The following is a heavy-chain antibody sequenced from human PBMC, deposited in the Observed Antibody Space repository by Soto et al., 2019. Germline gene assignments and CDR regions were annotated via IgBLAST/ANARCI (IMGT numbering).Heavy chain of an antibody. CDR2: IGQDGSEK. J-gene: IGHJ4*02. CDR3: ARGWAHIDN. V-gene: IGHV3-7*01. CDR1: GLTFSAYW. Sequence: EVQLVESGGDLVQPGGSLRLSCAASGLTFSAYWMTWVRHPPGKGLEWVANIGQDGSEKYYVDSVKGRFTISRDNAKNSLYLQMNSLRAEDTAVYYCARGWAHIDNLGQGTLVTVSS.